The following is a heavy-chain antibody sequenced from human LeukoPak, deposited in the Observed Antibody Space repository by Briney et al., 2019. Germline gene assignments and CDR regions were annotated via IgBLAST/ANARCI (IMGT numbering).Heavy chain of an antibody. CDR1: GFNFNNYA. CDR2: IYPGDSDT. V-gene: IGHV5-51*01. CDR3: ARYSGYDLWYYFDY. D-gene: IGHD5-12*01. Sequence: GGSLRLSCAASGFNFNNYAMSWVRQMPGKGLEWMGIIYPGDSDTRYSPSFQGQVTISADKSISTAYLQWSSLKASDTAMYYCARYSGYDLWYYFDYWGQGTLVTVSS. J-gene: IGHJ4*02.